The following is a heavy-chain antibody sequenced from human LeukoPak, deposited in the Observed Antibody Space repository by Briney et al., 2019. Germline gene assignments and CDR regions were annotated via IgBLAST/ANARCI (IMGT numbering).Heavy chain of an antibody. V-gene: IGHV4-34*01. J-gene: IGHJ6*04. D-gene: IGHD6-13*01. Sequence: KSSETLSLTCAVYGGSFSGYYWSWIRQPPGKGLEWIGEINHSGSTNYNPSLKSRVTISVDTSKNQFSLKLSSVTAADTAVYYCAGGVAAVSDVWGKGTTFTVSS. CDR3: AGGVAAVSDV. CDR2: INHSGST. CDR1: GGSFSGYY.